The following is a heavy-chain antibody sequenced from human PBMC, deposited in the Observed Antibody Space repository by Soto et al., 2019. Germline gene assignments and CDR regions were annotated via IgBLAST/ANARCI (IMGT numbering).Heavy chain of an antibody. J-gene: IGHJ4*02. D-gene: IGHD2-21*01. CDR3: ARHNQGVWPAY. CDR2: IYPGESDT. V-gene: IGHV5-51*01. CDR1: GYXFNGYW. Sequence: PXVXLGISFKSSGYXFNGYWDIWVRHMPGKGLEWMGIIYPGESDTRYTPSFQGQVTISADKSISTAYLQWSSLKASDTAMYYRARHNQGVWPAYWGQGNPVPVYS.